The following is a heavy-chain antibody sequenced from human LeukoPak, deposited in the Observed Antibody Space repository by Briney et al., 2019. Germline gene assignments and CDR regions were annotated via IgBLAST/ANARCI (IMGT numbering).Heavy chain of an antibody. CDR1: GFTLSSYA. V-gene: IGHV3-23*01. CDR3: AKDQVRGYSYGIFDC. CDR2: ISGSGGST. J-gene: IGHJ4*02. Sequence: GGSLRLSCAASGFTLSSYAMSWVRQAPGKGLEWVSAISGSGGSTYYADSVKGRFTISRDNSKNTLYLQMNSLRAEDTAVYYCAKDQVRGYSYGIFDCWGQGTLVTVSS. D-gene: IGHD5-18*01.